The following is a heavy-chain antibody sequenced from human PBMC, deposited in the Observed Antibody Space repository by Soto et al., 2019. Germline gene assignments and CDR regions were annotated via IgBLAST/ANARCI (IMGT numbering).Heavy chain of an antibody. V-gene: IGHV3-48*01. CDR1: GFTFSSYS. CDR2: ISSSSSTI. CDR3: ARVLDSGYDLGAFDI. Sequence: GGSLRLSCAASGFTFSSYSMNWVRQAPGKGLEWVSYISSSSSTIYYADSVKGRFTISRDNAKNSLYLQMNSLRAEDTAVYYCARVLDSGYDLGAFDIWGQGTMVTVSS. D-gene: IGHD5-12*01. J-gene: IGHJ3*02.